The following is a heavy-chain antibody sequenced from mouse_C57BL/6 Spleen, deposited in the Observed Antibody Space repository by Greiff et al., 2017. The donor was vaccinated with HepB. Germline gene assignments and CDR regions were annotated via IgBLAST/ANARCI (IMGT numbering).Heavy chain of an antibody. CDR3: ARSVWVVRLYWYFDV. D-gene: IGHD1-1*01. J-gene: IGHJ1*03. Sequence: QVQLPPPGTELVKPGASVNLSCKASGYTFPSYWMPWVKQRPGQGLEWIGNINPSNGGTKYNEKFKSKATLTVDESASTAYMQLSSLTSEDSAVYYCARSVWVVRLYWYFDVWGTGTTVTVSS. CDR2: INPSNGGT. CDR1: GYTFPSYW. V-gene: IGHV1-53*01.